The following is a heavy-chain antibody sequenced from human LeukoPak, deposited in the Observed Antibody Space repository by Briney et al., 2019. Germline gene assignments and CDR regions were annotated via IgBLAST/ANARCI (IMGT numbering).Heavy chain of an antibody. CDR3: ARRIAVAGSAYYFDY. CDR1: GGSISSYY. D-gene: IGHD6-19*01. V-gene: IGHV4-59*08. J-gene: IGHJ4*02. Sequence: PSETLSLICTVSGGSISSYYWSWIRQPPGKGLEWIGYIYYSGSTNYNPSLKSRVTISVDTSKNQFSLKLSSVTAADTAVYYCARRIAVAGSAYYFDYWGQGNLVTVSS. CDR2: IYYSGST.